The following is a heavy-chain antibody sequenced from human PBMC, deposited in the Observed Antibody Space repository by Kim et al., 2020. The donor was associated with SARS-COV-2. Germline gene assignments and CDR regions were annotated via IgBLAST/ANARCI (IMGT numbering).Heavy chain of an antibody. CDR2: INVGYGNT. Sequence: ASVKVSCKASGYTFTNYAMHWVRQAPGQGLEWMGWINVGYGNTKYLQKFQGRVTITRDTSASTAYMELSSLRSEDTAVYYCARDGTTRNGGDSFDDWGQGALVTVSS. D-gene: IGHD1-1*01. CDR1: GYTFTNYA. V-gene: IGHV1-3*01. CDR3: ARDGTTRNGGDSFDD. J-gene: IGHJ4*02.